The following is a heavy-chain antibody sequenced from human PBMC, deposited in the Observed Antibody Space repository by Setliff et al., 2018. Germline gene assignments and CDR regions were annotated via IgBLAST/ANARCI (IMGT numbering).Heavy chain of an antibody. CDR3: AIQGVIDYYYYRDV. Sequence: SETLSLTCTVSGGSISSSSYYWGWIRQPPGKGRDWIGSIYYSGSTYYNPSLKSRVTISVDTSKNQFSLKLSSVTAADTAVYYCAIQGVIDYYYYRDVWGKGTTVTVSS. D-gene: IGHD3-16*02. CDR1: GGSISSSSYY. V-gene: IGHV4-39*01. CDR2: IYYSGST. J-gene: IGHJ6*03.